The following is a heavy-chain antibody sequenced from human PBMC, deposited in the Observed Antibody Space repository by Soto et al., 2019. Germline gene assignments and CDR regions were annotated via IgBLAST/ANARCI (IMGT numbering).Heavy chain of an antibody. CDR1: GGSISSGGYY. Sequence: PSETLSLTCTVSGGSISSGGYYWSWIRQHPGKGLEWIGYIYYSGSTYYNPSLKSRVTISVDTSKNQFSLKLSSVTAADTAVYYCERAGESNYGPVLDVRGKGTTVTVSS. CDR2: IYYSGST. J-gene: IGHJ6*04. CDR3: ERAGESNYGPVLDV. D-gene: IGHD4-4*01. V-gene: IGHV4-31*03.